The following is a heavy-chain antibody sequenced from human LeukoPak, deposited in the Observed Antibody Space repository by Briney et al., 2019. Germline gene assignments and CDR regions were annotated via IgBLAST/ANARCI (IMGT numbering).Heavy chain of an antibody. V-gene: IGHV3-30-3*01. J-gene: IGHJ6*02. CDR1: GFTFSSYA. CDR3: ARGSYRPNYYSYYYYGMDV. D-gene: IGHD3-16*02. CDR2: ISYDGSNK. Sequence: GGSLRLSCAASGFTFSSYAMHWVRQAPGKGLEWVAVISYDGSNKYYADSVKGRFTISRDNSKNTLYLQMNSLRAEDTAVYYCARGSYRPNYYSYYYYGMDVWGQGTMVTVSS.